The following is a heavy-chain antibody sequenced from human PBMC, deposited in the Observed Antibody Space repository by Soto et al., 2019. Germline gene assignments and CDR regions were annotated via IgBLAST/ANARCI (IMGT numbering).Heavy chain of an antibody. Sequence: GSLRLACAVSGFTFSNYAMHWVRQAPGKGLEYVSGITSDGDSTWHADSVKDRFTISRDNSKNTLFLQMSSLRVEDTAIYFCVKGNQLLRYYFEFWGPGTLVTVSS. J-gene: IGHJ4*01. CDR2: ITSDGDST. V-gene: IGHV3-64D*06. CDR1: GFTFSNYA. CDR3: VKGNQLLRYYFEF. D-gene: IGHD2-15*01.